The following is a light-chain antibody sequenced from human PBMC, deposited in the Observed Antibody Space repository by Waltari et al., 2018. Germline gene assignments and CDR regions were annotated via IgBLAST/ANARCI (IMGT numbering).Light chain of an antibody. CDR1: SSNIGAGYD. CDR2: GTT. Sequence: QSVLTQPPSVSGAPGQRVTISCTGSSSNIGAGYDVHWYQQLPGTAPKLLIYGTTNRPSGVPDRISASKSGTSASLAITGLQAEDDADYYCQSYDSSLSSSVFGPGTQVTVL. V-gene: IGLV1-40*01. J-gene: IGLJ1*01. CDR3: QSYDSSLSSSV.